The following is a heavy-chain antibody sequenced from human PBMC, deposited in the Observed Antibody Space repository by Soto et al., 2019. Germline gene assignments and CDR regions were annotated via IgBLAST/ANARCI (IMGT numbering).Heavy chain of an antibody. V-gene: IGHV3-21*01. Sequence: EVQLVESGGGLVKPGGSLRLSCAASGFTFSDYGMNWVRQAPGKGLEWVAFISRSGTSINYADSVKGRFTISRDNAKNSLSLQMNSLRAEDTAVYYCASFIDGDSGDFWGQGTLVNGSS. CDR1: GFTFSDYG. D-gene: IGHD4-17*01. CDR2: ISRSGTSI. CDR3: ASFIDGDSGDF. J-gene: IGHJ4*02.